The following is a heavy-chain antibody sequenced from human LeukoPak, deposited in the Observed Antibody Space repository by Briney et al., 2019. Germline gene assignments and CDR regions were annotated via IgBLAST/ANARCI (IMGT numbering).Heavy chain of an antibody. J-gene: IGHJ5*01. CDR3: TRDSQLEWFYL. CDR2: IYYDGST. CDR1: GDSISRSSYY. D-gene: IGHD3-10*01. V-gene: IGHV4-39*07. Sequence: SETLSLTCSVSGDSISRSSYYWGWIRQPPGEGLEWIGTIYYDGSTYHNPSLKSRVTISVDASKNQFSLKLRSVTAADTAVYYCTRDSQLEWFYLWGQGTLVTVSS.